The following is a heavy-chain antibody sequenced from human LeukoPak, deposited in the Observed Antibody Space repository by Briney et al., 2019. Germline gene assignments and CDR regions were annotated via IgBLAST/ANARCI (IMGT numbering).Heavy chain of an antibody. CDR2: ISSSSHYI. V-gene: IGHV3-21*01. J-gene: IGHJ4*02. CDR1: GFTFSTYS. CDR3: AEGYGYFDY. D-gene: IGHD2-15*01. Sequence: GGSLRLSCAASGFTFSTYSMNWVRQAPGKGLEWVSSISSSSHYIYYADSVKGRFTISRDNTKNSLYLQMNSLIAEDTALYYCAEGYGYFDYWGQGTLVTVSS.